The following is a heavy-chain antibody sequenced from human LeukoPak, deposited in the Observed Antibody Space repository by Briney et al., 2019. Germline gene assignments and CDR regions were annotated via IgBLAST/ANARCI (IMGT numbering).Heavy chain of an antibody. CDR3: AREDCSSTSCLTRNWFDP. CDR1: GFTFSDYY. J-gene: IGHJ5*02. D-gene: IGHD2-2*01. Sequence: GGSLRLSCAASGFTFSDYYMSWIRQAPGKGLEWVSYISSSGSTIYYADSVKGRFTISRDNSKNTLYLQMNSLRAEDTAVYYCAREDCSSTSCLTRNWFDPWGQGTLVTVSS. CDR2: ISSSGSTI. V-gene: IGHV3-11*04.